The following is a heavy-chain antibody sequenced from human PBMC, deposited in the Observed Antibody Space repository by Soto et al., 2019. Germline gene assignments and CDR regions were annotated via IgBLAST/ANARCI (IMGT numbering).Heavy chain of an antibody. J-gene: IGHJ6*02. CDR3: ARPGEGSYSSNNHYYYALDV. Sequence: QVQLLQSGAEVKKSGSSVKVSCKVSGGIFRRYAISWVRQAPGQGLEWLGGIVPIFDITNYAQKFQGRVTITADKATSTGYMDLTSLRSEDTAVYYCARPGEGSYSSNNHYYYALDVWGQGTTVTVSS. CDR1: GGIFRRYA. D-gene: IGHD3-16*01. CDR2: IVPIFDIT. V-gene: IGHV1-69*17.